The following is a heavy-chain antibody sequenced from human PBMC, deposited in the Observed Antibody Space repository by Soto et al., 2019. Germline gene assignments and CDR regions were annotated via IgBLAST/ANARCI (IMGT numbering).Heavy chain of an antibody. V-gene: IGHV1-3*01. CDR2: INAGNGNT. D-gene: IGHD3-22*01. Sequence: GASVKVSCKASGFTFTSSAMHWVRQARGQRLEWMGWINAGNGNTKYSQKFQGRATISVDTSKNQFSLKLRSVTAADTAVFYCAGLYPYASSGYHLNFWGQGTLVTVS. J-gene: IGHJ4*02. CDR1: GFTFTSSA. CDR3: AGLYPYASSGYHLNF.